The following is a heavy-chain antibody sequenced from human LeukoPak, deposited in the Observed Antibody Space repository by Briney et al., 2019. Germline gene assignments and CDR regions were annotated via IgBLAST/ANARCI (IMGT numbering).Heavy chain of an antibody. CDR1: GYTFTGYY. Sequence: ASVTVSCKASGYTFTGYYMHWVRQAPGQGLEWMGWINPNSGGTNYAQKFQGRVTMTRDTSISTAYMELSRLRSDDTAVYYCARVQILGRIVVVVDATPDFDYWGQGTLVTVSS. D-gene: IGHD2-15*01. CDR3: ARVQILGRIVVVVDATPDFDY. CDR2: INPNSGGT. V-gene: IGHV1-2*02. J-gene: IGHJ4*02.